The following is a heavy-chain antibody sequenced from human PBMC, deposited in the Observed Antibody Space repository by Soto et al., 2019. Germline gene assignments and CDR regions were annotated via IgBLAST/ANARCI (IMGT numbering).Heavy chain of an antibody. Sequence: QVQLVQSGAEVKKPGSSVKVSCKASGGTFSSYAISWVRQAPGQGLEWMGGIIPIFGTANYAQKFQGRVTITADESTSKAYMERSSLRYEETAVYYCARGVYSRDYYYYGMAVWGQGSTVTVSS. V-gene: IGHV1-69*01. J-gene: IGHJ6*02. CDR1: GGTFSSYA. CDR3: ARGVYSRDYYYYGMAV. CDR2: IIPIFGTA. D-gene: IGHD4-4*01.